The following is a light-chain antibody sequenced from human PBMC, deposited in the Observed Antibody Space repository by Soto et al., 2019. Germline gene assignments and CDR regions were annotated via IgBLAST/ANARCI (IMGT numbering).Light chain of an antibody. Sequence: IRMTQSPATLSLSPGERGTLSCRASQSVSSNLAWYQQKPGQAPRLLIYGASTRATGIPARFSGSGSGTEFTLTISSLQSEDFAVYYCQQYNNWPRTFGQGTKVDIK. CDR1: QSVSSN. V-gene: IGKV3-15*01. J-gene: IGKJ1*01. CDR3: QQYNNWPRT. CDR2: GAS.